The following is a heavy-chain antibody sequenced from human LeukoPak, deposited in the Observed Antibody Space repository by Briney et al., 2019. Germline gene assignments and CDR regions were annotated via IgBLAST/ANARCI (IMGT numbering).Heavy chain of an antibody. CDR3: ARDQMVLLWFGESYYMDV. CDR1: GGSISSYY. D-gene: IGHD3-10*01. J-gene: IGHJ6*03. V-gene: IGHV4-59*12. Sequence: PSETLSLTCTVSGGSISSYYWSWIRQPPGKGLEWIGYIYYSGSTNYNPSLKSRVTISVDTSKNQFSLKLSSVTAADTAVYYCARDQMVLLWFGESYYMDVWGKGTTVTVSS. CDR2: IYYSGST.